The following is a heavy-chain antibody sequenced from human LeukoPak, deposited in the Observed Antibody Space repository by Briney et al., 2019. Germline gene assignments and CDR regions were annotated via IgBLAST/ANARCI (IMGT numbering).Heavy chain of an antibody. V-gene: IGHV3-21*04. CDR1: GFTLSGYS. CDR3: AREPDGAKNHWCSFDN. CDR2: ITSSSNYI. J-gene: IGHJ4*01. D-gene: IGHD2-8*02. Sequence: GGSLRLSCAASGFTLSGYSMTWVRQAPGKGLECVSFITSSSNYIYYADSVKGRFTISRDTAKNSLYLQMNSLRAEDTAMYYCAREPDGAKNHWCSFDNWGQGTLVTVSS.